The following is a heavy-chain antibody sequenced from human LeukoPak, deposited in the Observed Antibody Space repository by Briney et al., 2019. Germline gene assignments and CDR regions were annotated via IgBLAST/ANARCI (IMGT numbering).Heavy chain of an antibody. CDR2: ISSSSTYI. V-gene: IGHV3-21*01. Sequence: GGSLRLSCAASAFTFSSYSLNWVRQAPGKGLEWVSSISSSSTYIYYADSVKGRFTISRDNAKNSLYLQMNSLRAEDTAVYYCARDIYYYDSSGYYFPGGSDYWGQGTLVTVSS. D-gene: IGHD3-22*01. J-gene: IGHJ4*02. CDR3: ARDIYYYDSSGYYFPGGSDY. CDR1: AFTFSSYS.